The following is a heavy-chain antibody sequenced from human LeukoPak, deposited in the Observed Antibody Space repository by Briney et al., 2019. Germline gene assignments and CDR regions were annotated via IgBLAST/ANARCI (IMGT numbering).Heavy chain of an antibody. CDR3: ARLVGRIQTFTPRYFDY. V-gene: IGHV5-51*01. CDR1: GYSFTSYW. J-gene: IGHJ4*02. CDR2: VWPDDSDT. Sequence: KSGESLKISCKASGYSFTSYWIGWVRQMPGKGLGWMGIVWPDDSDTRYSSSFQGQVTISADKSTSTAYLQWSSLKASDTAMYYCARLVGRIQTFTPRYFDYWGQGTLVTVSS. D-gene: IGHD2-2*01.